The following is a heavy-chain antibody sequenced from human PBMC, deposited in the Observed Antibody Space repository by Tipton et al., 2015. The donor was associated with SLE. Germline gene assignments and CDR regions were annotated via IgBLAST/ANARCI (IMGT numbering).Heavy chain of an antibody. Sequence: LRLSCTVFGDSISSGSYFWSWIRQPARKGLEWIGRIYKSGSTNYNPSLRGRVTIAVDTSKDQFSLKLTSATAADTAVYYCARDPKYWGQGTLVIVSS. CDR3: ARDPKY. V-gene: IGHV4-61*02. J-gene: IGHJ4*02. CDR1: GDSISSGSYF. CDR2: IYKSGST.